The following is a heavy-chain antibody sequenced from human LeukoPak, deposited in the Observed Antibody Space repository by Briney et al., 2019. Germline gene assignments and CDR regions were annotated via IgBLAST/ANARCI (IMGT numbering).Heavy chain of an antibody. CDR1: GFTFSSYW. CDR2: INSDGSST. D-gene: IGHD4-23*01. J-gene: IGHJ4*02. Sequence: GGSLRLSCAASGFTFSSYWMHWVRQAPGKGLVWVSRINSDGSSTSYADSVKGRFTISRDNSKNTLYLQMNSLRAEDTAVYYCAKPPDYGRNLDYWGQGTLVTVSS. CDR3: AKPPDYGRNLDY. V-gene: IGHV3-74*01.